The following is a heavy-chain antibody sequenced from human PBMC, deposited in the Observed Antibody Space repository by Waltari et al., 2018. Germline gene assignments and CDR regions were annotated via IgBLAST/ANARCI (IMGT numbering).Heavy chain of an antibody. D-gene: IGHD3-22*01. CDR3: AKTKSYYYDSIGYRAFDI. Sequence: QVQLVQSGAEVKKPGSSVKVSCKASGGTFSSYAISWVRQAPGQGLEWMGGIIPNPGIANDAQKFQGRVTITADKATSTAYMELSSLRSEDTAVYYCAKTKSYYYDSIGYRAFDIWGQGTMVTVSS. J-gene: IGHJ3*02. CDR1: GGTFSSYA. V-gene: IGHV1-69*10. CDR2: IIPNPGIA.